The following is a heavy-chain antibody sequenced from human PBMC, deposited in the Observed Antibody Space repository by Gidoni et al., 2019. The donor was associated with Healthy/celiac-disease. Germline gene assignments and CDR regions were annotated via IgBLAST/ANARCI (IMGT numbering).Heavy chain of an antibody. D-gene: IGHD3-16*01. CDR1: GASFSGYY. J-gene: IGHJ4*02. V-gene: IGHV4-34*01. Sequence: QVQLQPWGAGLLKPSETLSLTCAVYGASFSGYYWSWIRQPPGKGLEWIGEINHSGSTNYNPSLKSRVTISVDTSKNQFSLKLSSVTAADTAVYYCARRAVWGAVTGPDYWGQGTLVTVSS. CDR2: INHSGST. CDR3: ARRAVWGAVTGPDY.